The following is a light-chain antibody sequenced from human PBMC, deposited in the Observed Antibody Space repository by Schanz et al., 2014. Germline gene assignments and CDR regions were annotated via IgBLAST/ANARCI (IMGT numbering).Light chain of an antibody. Sequence: QSALTQPASVSGSPGQSITISCTGTSSDVGGYNYVSWYQQHPGKAPKLMIYDVTNRPSGVSNRFSGSKSGNTASLTISGLQAEDEADYSCSSYTGSTSFWVFGGGTKLTVL. J-gene: IGLJ3*02. CDR3: SSYTGSTSFWV. CDR1: SSDVGGYNY. CDR2: DVT. V-gene: IGLV2-14*01.